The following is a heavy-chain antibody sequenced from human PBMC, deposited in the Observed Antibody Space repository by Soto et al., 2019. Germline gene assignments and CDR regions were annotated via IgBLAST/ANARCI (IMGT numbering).Heavy chain of an antibody. CDR3: AGRSLSCWTYAFDI. Sequence: QVQLVQSGAELKKPASSVKVSCTASGGTFSSYAISWVRQAPGQGLEWMGGIIPILGTANYAQKFQGRATITANESTSTGHMELSSLRSGDTGVYYCAGRSLSCWTYAFDIWGPGTMVTVSS. V-gene: IGHV1-69*12. CDR1: GGTFSSYA. CDR2: IIPILGTA. J-gene: IGHJ3*02. D-gene: IGHD1-26*01.